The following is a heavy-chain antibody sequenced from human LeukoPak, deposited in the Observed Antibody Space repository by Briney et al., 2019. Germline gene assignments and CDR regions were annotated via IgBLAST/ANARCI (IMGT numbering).Heavy chain of an antibody. CDR3: ARGTGGTSPFDY. CDR2: IYSGGST. V-gene: IGHV3-66*01. D-gene: IGHD2-2*01. J-gene: IGHJ4*02. Sequence: GGSLRLSCAASGFTFSSYSMNWVRQAPGKGLEWVSVIYSGGSTYYADSVKGRFTISRDNSKNTLYLQMNSLRAEDTAVYYCARGTGGTSPFDYWGQGTLVTVSS. CDR1: GFTFSSYS.